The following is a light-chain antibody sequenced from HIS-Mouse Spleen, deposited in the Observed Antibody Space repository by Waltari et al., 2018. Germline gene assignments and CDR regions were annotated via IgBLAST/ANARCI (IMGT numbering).Light chain of an antibody. V-gene: IGLV3-10*01. CDR1: ALPKKY. CDR2: GDS. Sequence: SYELTQPPSVSVSPGQTARITCSGDALPKKYAYWYQQKSGQAPVLVIYGDSKRPSGIPGRFSGSSSGTMATLTISGAQVEDEADYYCYSTESSGNHRVFGGGTKLTVL. CDR3: YSTESSGNHRV. J-gene: IGLJ2*01.